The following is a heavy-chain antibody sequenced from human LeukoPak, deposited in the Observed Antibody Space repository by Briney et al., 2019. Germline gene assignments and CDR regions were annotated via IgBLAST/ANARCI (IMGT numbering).Heavy chain of an antibody. CDR2: IYYSGST. Sequence: TASETLSLTCTVSGGSISSGGYYWSWIRQHPGKGLEWIGYIYYSGSTYYNPSLKSRVTISVDTSKNQFSLKLSSVTAADTAVYYCARGGDGFYDSSGYYYTWGQGTLVTVSS. V-gene: IGHV4-31*03. CDR3: ARGGDGFYDSSGYYYT. CDR1: GGSISSGGYY. J-gene: IGHJ4*02. D-gene: IGHD3-22*01.